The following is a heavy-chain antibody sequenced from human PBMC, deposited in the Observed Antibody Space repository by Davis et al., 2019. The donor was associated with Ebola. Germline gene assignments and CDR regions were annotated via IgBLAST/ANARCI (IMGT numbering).Heavy chain of an antibody. Sequence: GESLKISCAASGFTFSSYSMNWVRQAPGQGLEWVSSISSSSSYIYYADSVKGRFTISRDNAKNSLYLQMNSLRAEDTAVYYCAREVRGGFDPWGQGTLVTVSS. V-gene: IGHV3-21*01. CDR1: GFTFSSYS. CDR3: AREVRGGFDP. CDR2: ISSSSSYI. J-gene: IGHJ5*02. D-gene: IGHD3-10*01.